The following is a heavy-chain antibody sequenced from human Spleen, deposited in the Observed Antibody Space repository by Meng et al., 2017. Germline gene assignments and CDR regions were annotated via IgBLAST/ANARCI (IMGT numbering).Heavy chain of an antibody. Sequence: SETLSLTCTVSGGSVSSGSYYWSWIRQPPGKGLEWIGYIYYSGSTNYNPSLKSRVTISVDTSKNQFSLKLSSVTAADTAVYYCARVHPVSMIVVVITSTGAFDIWGQGTMVTVSS. CDR2: IYYSGST. J-gene: IGHJ3*02. CDR1: GGSVSSGSYY. D-gene: IGHD3-22*01. CDR3: ARVHPVSMIVVVITSTGAFDI. V-gene: IGHV4-61*01.